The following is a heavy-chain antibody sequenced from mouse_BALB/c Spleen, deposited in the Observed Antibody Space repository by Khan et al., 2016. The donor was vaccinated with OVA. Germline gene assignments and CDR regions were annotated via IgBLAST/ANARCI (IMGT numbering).Heavy chain of an antibody. J-gene: IGHJ4*01. CDR1: GYSITSDYA. CDR3: ERDGSRYNYAMDY. V-gene: IGHV3-2*02. CDR2: ISSSGST. Sequence: EVELVESGPGLVKPSQSLSLTCTVTGYSITSDYAWNWIRQFPGNKLEWMGYISSSGSTNYNPALKSRISITRDTSKNQFFLQLNSVTTEDTATYDGERDGSRYNYAMDYWGQGTSVTVSS. D-gene: IGHD2-3*01.